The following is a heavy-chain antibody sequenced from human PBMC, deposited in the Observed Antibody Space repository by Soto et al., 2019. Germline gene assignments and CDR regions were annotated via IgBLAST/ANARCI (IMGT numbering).Heavy chain of an antibody. Sequence: GGSLILSCAASGFTFSSYSMNWVRRAPGKGLEWVSFISVSGSIKYYADSVRGRFTISRDNAKNSLFLEMNSLTDEDSAVYYCAREQLHYDPNHPYYFDFWGQGTLVTVSS. V-gene: IGHV3-48*02. D-gene: IGHD3-22*01. CDR3: AREQLHYDPNHPYYFDF. J-gene: IGHJ4*01. CDR1: GFTFSSYS. CDR2: ISVSGSIK.